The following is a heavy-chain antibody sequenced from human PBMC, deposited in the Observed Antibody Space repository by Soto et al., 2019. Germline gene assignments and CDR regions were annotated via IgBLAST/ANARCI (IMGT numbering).Heavy chain of an antibody. D-gene: IGHD4-17*01. V-gene: IGHV1-46*01. CDR1: GYTFTSYY. CDR3: ARILRGSSLAAFDI. Sequence: ASVKVSCKASGYTFTSYYMHWVRQAPGQGLEWMGIINPSNGSTSYAQKLQGRVTMTTDTSTSTAYMELRSLRSDDTAVYYCARILRGSSLAAFDIWGQGTMVTVSS. CDR2: INPSNGST. J-gene: IGHJ3*02.